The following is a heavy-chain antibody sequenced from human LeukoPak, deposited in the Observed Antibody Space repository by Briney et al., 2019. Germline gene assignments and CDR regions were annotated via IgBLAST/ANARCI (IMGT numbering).Heavy chain of an antibody. CDR3: ARGSWSGYHMGWFDP. Sequence: SETLSLTCTVSGGSISSHYLSWIRQPPGKGLEWIGYIYYSGSTNYNPSLKSRVTISVDTSKNQFSLKLSSVTAADTAVYYCARGSWSGYHMGWFDPRGQGTLVTVSS. CDR1: GGSISSHY. CDR2: IYYSGST. J-gene: IGHJ5*02. D-gene: IGHD3-3*01. V-gene: IGHV4-59*11.